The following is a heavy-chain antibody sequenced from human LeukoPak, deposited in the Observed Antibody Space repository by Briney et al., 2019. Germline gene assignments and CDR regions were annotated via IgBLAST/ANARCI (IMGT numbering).Heavy chain of an antibody. D-gene: IGHD6-19*01. Sequence: GGSLRLSCAASGFTFSSYSMNWVRQAPGKGPEWVSSISSSSSYIYYADSVKGRFTISRDNAKNSLYLQMNSLRAEDTAVYYCARDRESVAGPFDYWGQGTLVTVSS. CDR3: ARDRESVAGPFDY. CDR1: GFTFSSYS. J-gene: IGHJ4*02. V-gene: IGHV3-21*01. CDR2: ISSSSSYI.